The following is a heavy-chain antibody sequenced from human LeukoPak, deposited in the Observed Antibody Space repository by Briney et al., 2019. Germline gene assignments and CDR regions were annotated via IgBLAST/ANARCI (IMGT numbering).Heavy chain of an antibody. D-gene: IGHD3-10*01. J-gene: IGHJ4*02. Sequence: ASVKVSCKASGYTFTSYGISWVRQAPGQGLEWMGWISAYNGNTNYAQKLQGRVTMTTDTSTSTAYMELRSPRSDDTAVYYCAVYYGSGSYYNSLDYWGQGTLVTVSS. CDR1: GYTFTSYG. V-gene: IGHV1-18*01. CDR2: ISAYNGNT. CDR3: AVYYGSGSYYNSLDY.